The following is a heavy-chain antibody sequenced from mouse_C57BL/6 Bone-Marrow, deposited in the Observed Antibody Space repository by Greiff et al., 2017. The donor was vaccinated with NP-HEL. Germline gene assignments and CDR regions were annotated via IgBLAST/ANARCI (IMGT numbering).Heavy chain of an antibody. Sequence: ESGPGILQPSQTLSLTCSFSGFSLSTFGMGVGWIRQPSGKGLEWLAHIWWADDKYYNPALKSRLTISKDTSKNQVFLKIANVDTADTATYYCARRASYYYGSRWYVDYWGKGTTLTVSS. CDR3: ARRASYYYGSRWYVDY. CDR1: GFSLSTFGMG. J-gene: IGHJ2*01. CDR2: IWWADDK. D-gene: IGHD1-1*01. V-gene: IGHV8-8*01.